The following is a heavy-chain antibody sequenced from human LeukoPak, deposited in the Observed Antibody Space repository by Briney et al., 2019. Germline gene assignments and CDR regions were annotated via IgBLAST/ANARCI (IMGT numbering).Heavy chain of an antibody. CDR3: ARGSSTAYSSGWYSAGNPYYYYGMDV. CDR2: IYTSGST. D-gene: IGHD6-19*01. V-gene: IGHV4-4*07. J-gene: IGHJ6*02. CDR1: AYSITSNH. Sequence: KPSEALSLTCTVSAYSITSNHWGWIRQPAGKGLEWIGRIYTSGSTNYNPSLKSRVTMSVDTSKNQFSLKLSSVTAADTAVYYCARGSSTAYSSGWYSAGNPYYYYGMDVWGQGTTVTVSS.